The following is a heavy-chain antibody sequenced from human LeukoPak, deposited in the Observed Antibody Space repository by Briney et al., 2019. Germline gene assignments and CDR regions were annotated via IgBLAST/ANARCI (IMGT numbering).Heavy chain of an antibody. V-gene: IGHV4-4*09. J-gene: IGHJ6*02. Sequence: SETLSLTCTVSGGSISSYYWSWIRQPPGKGLEWIGYIYTSGSTNYNPSLKSRVTISVDTSKNQFSLKLSSVTAADTAVYYCARHFHYYGMDVWGQGTTVTVS. CDR3: ARHFHYYGMDV. CDR1: GGSISSYY. D-gene: IGHD3-3*02. CDR2: IYTSGST.